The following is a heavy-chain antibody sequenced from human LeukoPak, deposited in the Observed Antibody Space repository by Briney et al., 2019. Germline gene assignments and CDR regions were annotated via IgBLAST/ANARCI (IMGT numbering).Heavy chain of an antibody. CDR2: INWNGGST. V-gene: IGHV3-20*03. J-gene: IGHJ6*03. CDR3: ARALSSTYYYYMDV. Sequence: GINWNGGSTGYADSVKGRFTISRDNAKNSLYLQMNSLRAEDTALYYCARALSSTYYYYMDVWGKGTTVIVSS.